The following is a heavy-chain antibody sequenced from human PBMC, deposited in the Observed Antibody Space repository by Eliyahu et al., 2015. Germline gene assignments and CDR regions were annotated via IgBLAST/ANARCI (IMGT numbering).Heavy chain of an antibody. Sequence: EVHLVESGGGLVQPGXSLRLSCAASGFTFSXYWXHWVRQVPGKGLECVPRTNSNGKTITYADFVEGRFTISRDNAKNMLYLQMNSLRAEDTAVYYCARSYYDILTGSHTPXPIRHWGQGTLVTVSS. CDR1: GFTFSXYW. V-gene: IGHV3-74*03. J-gene: IGHJ1*01. CDR3: ARSYYDILTGSHTPXPIRH. D-gene: IGHD3-9*01. CDR2: TNSNGKTI.